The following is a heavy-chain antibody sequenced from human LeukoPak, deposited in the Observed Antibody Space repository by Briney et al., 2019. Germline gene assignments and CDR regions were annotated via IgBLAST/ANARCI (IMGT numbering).Heavy chain of an antibody. CDR1: GFTFSDYW. CDR3: ATDSSSWYKGLT. J-gene: IGHJ4*02. D-gene: IGHD6-13*01. V-gene: IGHV3-74*01. CDR2: IDTDGSGT. Sequence: GGSLRLSCAASGFTFSDYWMHWVRQAPGKGLVWVSRIDTDGSGTTYADSVKGRFTISRDNAKNTLYLQMNSLRAEDTAVYYCATDSSSWYKGLTWGQGTLVSVSS.